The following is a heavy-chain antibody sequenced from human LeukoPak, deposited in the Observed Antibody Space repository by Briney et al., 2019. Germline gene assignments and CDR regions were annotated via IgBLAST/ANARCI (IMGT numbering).Heavy chain of an antibody. V-gene: IGHV3-30*18. Sequence: PGRSLRLSCAASGFTFSSYGMHWVRQAPGKRLEWAAVISYDGSNKYYADSVKGRFTISRDNSKNTLYLQMNSLRAEDTAVYYCAKGAVYSSSWYADSGDYWGQGTLVTVSS. J-gene: IGHJ4*02. CDR2: ISYDGSNK. CDR3: AKGAVYSSSWYADSGDY. D-gene: IGHD6-13*01. CDR1: GFTFSSYG.